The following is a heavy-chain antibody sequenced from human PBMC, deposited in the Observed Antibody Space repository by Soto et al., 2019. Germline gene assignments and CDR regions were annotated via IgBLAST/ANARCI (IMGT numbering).Heavy chain of an antibody. Sequence: EEQLVESGGGLVQPGGPLSPPCMPSGFGFVDSWMHWVAQAPGKGREWVSRINSDGSKKGYADSVKGQFDISRDNGKNTLYLQMNSLRDEDTAMYYCTRESTGNGRRYFEIWGRGTLVTVSP. CDR3: TRESTGNGRRYFEI. J-gene: IGHJ2*01. CDR2: INSDGSKK. V-gene: IGHV3-74*01. CDR1: GFGFVDSW. D-gene: IGHD2-15*01.